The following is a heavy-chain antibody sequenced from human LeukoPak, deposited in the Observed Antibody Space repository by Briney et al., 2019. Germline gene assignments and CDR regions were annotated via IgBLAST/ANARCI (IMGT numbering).Heavy chain of an antibody. CDR2: IRNSGGTT. D-gene: IGHD3-10*01. V-gene: IGHV3-23*01. CDR3: ARDFYGSGDY. J-gene: IGHJ4*02. Sequence: GGSLRLSCVASGFTFSSYAMSWVRQAPGKGLEWVSMIRNSGGTTDYADSVKGRFTISRDTSRNTVYLQMNSLRAEDTAVYYCARDFYGSGDYWGQGTLVTVSS. CDR1: GFTFSSYA.